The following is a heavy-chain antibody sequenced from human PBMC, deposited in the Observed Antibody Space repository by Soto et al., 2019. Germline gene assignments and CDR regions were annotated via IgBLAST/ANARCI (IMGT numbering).Heavy chain of an antibody. CDR2: IWYDGSNK. D-gene: IGHD6-19*01. CDR1: GFTFSSYG. CDR3: ARVGEQWLVVSNYYYYGMDV. J-gene: IGHJ6*02. V-gene: IGHV3-33*01. Sequence: SLRLSCAASGFTFSSYGMHWVRQAPGKGLEWVAVIWYDGSNKYYADSVKGRFTISRDNSKNTLYLQMNSLGAEDTAVYYCARVGEQWLVVSNYYYYGMDVWGQGTTVTVSS.